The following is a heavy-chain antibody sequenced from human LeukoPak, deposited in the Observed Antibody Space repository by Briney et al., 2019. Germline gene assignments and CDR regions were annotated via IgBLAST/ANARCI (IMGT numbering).Heavy chain of an antibody. CDR1: GFTFIDYD. Sequence: GGSLRLPCTASGFTFIDYDMHWVRQVRGKGLESLSSIGIRGDTHYSGSVKGRFTISRENAESSLYLQMNSLRAEDTAVYYCARGGIQVSGIDEFDYWGQGTLVTVSS. V-gene: IGHV3-13*01. CDR3: ARGGIQVSGIDEFDY. CDR2: IGIRGDT. J-gene: IGHJ4*02. D-gene: IGHD6-19*01.